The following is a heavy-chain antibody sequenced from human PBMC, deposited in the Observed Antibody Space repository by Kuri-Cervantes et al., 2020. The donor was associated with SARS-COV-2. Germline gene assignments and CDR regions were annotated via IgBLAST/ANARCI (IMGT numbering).Heavy chain of an antibody. Sequence: GESLKISCAASGFTVSSHYMSWVRQAPGKGLEWVSVIYSGGSTYYADSVKGRFTISRDNSKNTLYLQMNSLRAEDRAVYYCAKDLSYSSSWLDYYGMDVWGQGTTVTVSS. CDR2: IYSGGST. CDR1: GFTVSSHY. J-gene: IGHJ6*02. D-gene: IGHD6-13*01. CDR3: AKDLSYSSSWLDYYGMDV. V-gene: IGHV3-53*05.